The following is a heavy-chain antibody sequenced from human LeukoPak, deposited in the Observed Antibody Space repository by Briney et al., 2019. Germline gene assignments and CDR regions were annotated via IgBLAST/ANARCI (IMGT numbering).Heavy chain of an antibody. D-gene: IGHD1-7*01. CDR2: INPNSGGT. CDR1: GYTFTGYY. CDR3: ARDSHNWNYSGYDP. J-gene: IGHJ5*02. Sequence: ASVKVSCKASGYTFTGYYMHWVRQAPGQGLEWMGWINPNSGGTNYAQKFQGRVTMTRDTSISTAYMELSRLRSDDTAVYYCARDSHNWNYSGYDPWGQGTLVTVSS. V-gene: IGHV1-2*02.